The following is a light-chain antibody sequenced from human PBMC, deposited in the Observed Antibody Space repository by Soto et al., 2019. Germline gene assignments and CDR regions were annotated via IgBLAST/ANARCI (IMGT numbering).Light chain of an antibody. Sequence: SAATVSAYVKDRVTITCRASQSISSWLAWYQQKLGRAPRLLIYDASSLESGVPSRFRGSGYGTEFTLTISSLQHADFATHYCHKYTTYPSLNFADGTKVAI. V-gene: IGKV1-5*01. CDR1: QSISSW. CDR3: HKYTTYPSLN. J-gene: IGKJ4*01. CDR2: DAS.